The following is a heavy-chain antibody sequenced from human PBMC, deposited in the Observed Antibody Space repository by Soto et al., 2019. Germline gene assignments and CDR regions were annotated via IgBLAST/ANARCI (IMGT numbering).Heavy chain of an antibody. V-gene: IGHV3-30-3*01. Sequence: GGSLGLSCAASGFTVSSYAMHWVRQAPGKGLEWVAVISYDGSNKNYADSVKGRFTISRDNSKNTLYLQMNSLRAEDTAVYYCASELSMIVVVTHYYYYGMDVWGQGTTVTVSS. J-gene: IGHJ6*02. CDR3: ASELSMIVVVTHYYYYGMDV. CDR1: GFTVSSYA. D-gene: IGHD3-22*01. CDR2: ISYDGSNK.